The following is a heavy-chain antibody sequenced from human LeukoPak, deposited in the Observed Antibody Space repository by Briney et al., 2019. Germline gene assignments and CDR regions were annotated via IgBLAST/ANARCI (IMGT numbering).Heavy chain of an antibody. CDR3: ASALSSLDAFDI. D-gene: IGHD2-2*01. CDR1: GYTFTCYY. Sequence: GASVKVSCQASGYTFTCYYMHWVRQAPAQGREWMGWINPNSGGTNYAQKFQGRVTMTRDTSISTAYMELSRLRSDDTAVYYCASALSSLDAFDIWGQGTMVTVSS. J-gene: IGHJ3*02. CDR2: INPNSGGT. V-gene: IGHV1-2*02.